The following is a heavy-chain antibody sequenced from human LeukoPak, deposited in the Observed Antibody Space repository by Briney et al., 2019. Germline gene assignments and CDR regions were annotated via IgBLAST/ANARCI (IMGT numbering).Heavy chain of an antibody. V-gene: IGHV4-39*01. CDR1: GGSITSNSYY. D-gene: IGHD3-10*01. Sequence: PSETLSLTCSVSGGSITSNSYYWGWIRQPPGKALEWIGSVCYSGTTYYNPSLKSRVTISVDTSKNQFSLKLSSVIVADTAVYYCVRQGSLGFPAGYWGQGILVTVSS. CDR3: VRQGSLGFPAGY. CDR2: VCYSGTT. J-gene: IGHJ4*02.